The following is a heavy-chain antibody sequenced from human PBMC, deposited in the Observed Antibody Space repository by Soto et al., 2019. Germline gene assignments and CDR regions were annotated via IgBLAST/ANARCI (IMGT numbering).Heavy chain of an antibody. CDR2: ISGSGGST. Sequence: PGGSLRVSCAASGFTFSSYAMSWVRPAPGKGLEWVSAISGSGGSTYYADSVKGRFTISRDNSKNTLYLQMNSLRAEDTAVYYCAKDRTTVTTFCDYWGQGTLVTVSS. J-gene: IGHJ4*02. CDR3: AKDRTTVTTFCDY. V-gene: IGHV3-23*01. D-gene: IGHD4-17*01. CDR1: GFTFSSYA.